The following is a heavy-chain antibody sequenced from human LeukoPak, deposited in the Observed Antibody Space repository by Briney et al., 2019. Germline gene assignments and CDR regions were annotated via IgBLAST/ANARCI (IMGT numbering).Heavy chain of an antibody. CDR3: ATGGVHYYDTSADY. CDR2: ITTSSSYI. CDR1: GFTFSRSS. Sequence: GGSLRLSCAASGFTFSRSSMNWVRQPPGKGLEWVSSITTSSSYIYYTDSVKGRFTISRDNAKNSLYLQMNSLRGEDTAVYYCATGGVHYYDTSADYWGQGTLVTVSS. J-gene: IGHJ4*02. D-gene: IGHD3-22*01. V-gene: IGHV3-21*01.